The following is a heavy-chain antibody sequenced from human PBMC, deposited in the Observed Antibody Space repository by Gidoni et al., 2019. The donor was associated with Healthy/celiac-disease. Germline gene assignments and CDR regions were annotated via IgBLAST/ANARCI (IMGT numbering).Heavy chain of an antibody. CDR3: ARGGSSSTSCYTCYYYYGMDV. CDR2: ISDDGSNK. CDR1: GFTFSSYG. V-gene: IGHV3-30*03. J-gene: IGHJ6*02. D-gene: IGHD2-2*02. Sequence: QVQLVESGGGVVQPGRSLRLSCAASGFTFSSYGMPCVSQAPGKGLEWVAVISDDGSNKYYADAVKGRFTISRDNSKNTLYLQMNSLRAEDTAVYYCARGGSSSTSCYTCYYYYGMDVWGQGTTVTVSS.